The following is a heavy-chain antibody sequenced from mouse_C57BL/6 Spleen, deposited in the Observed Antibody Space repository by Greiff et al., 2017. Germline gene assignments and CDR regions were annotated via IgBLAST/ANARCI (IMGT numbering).Heavy chain of an antibody. Sequence: VQLQQPGAELVKPGASVKLSCKASGYTFTSYWMQWVKQRPGQGLEWIGEIDPSDSYTNYNQKFKGKATLTVDKSSSTAYMQLSSLTSEDSAVYYCARRGYYGSSYWYFDVWGTGTTVTVSS. CDR2: IDPSDSYT. CDR1: GYTFTSYW. D-gene: IGHD1-1*01. CDR3: ARRGYYGSSYWYFDV. V-gene: IGHV1-50*01. J-gene: IGHJ1*03.